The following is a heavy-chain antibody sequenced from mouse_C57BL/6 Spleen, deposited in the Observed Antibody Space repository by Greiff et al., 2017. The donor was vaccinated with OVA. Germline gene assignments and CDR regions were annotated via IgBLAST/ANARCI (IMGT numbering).Heavy chain of an antibody. CDR3: ARHEGDGYDSQLAFDY. J-gene: IGHJ2*01. V-gene: IGHV1-62-2*01. CDR2: FYPGSGSI. D-gene: IGHD2-2*01. CDR1: GYTFTEYT. Sequence: QVQLKQSGAELVKPGASVKLSCKASGYTFTEYTIHWVKQRSGQGLEWIGWFYPGSGSIKYNEKFKDKATLTADKSSSTVYMELSRLTSEDSAVYFCARHEGDGYDSQLAFDYWGQGTTLTVSS.